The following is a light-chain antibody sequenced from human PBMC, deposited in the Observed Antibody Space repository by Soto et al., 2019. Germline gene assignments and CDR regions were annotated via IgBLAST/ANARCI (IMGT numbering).Light chain of an antibody. CDR1: QSVNSN. CDR2: GAS. J-gene: IGKJ4*01. Sequence: EIVMTQSPATLSVSPGERATLSCRASQSVNSNLAWYQQKPGQAPRLLIYGASTRATGIPARFSGSASGTEFTLTISSLQSEDFALYYCQQSNDWPLAFGGGTKVEIK. V-gene: IGKV3-15*01. CDR3: QQSNDWPLA.